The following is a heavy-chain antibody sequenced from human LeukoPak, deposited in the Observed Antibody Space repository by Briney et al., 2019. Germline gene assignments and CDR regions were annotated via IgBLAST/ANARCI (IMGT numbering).Heavy chain of an antibody. CDR1: GGTFSSYA. V-gene: IGHV1-69*13. CDR3: AREVTTVEGCTSCSDWFDP. CDR2: IIPIFGTA. J-gene: IGHJ5*02. D-gene: IGHD2-2*01. Sequence: SVKVSCKASGGTFSSYAISWVRQAPGQGLEWMGGIIPIFGTANYAQKFQGRVTITADESTSTAYMELSSLRSEDTAVYYCAREVTTVEGCTSCSDWFDPWGQGTLVTVSS.